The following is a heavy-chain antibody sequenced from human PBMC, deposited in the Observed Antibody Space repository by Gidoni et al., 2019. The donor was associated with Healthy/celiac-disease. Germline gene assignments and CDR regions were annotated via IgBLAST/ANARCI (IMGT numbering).Heavy chain of an antibody. V-gene: IGHV4-34*01. J-gene: IGHJ4*02. CDR2: INHSGST. D-gene: IGHD5-12*01. CDR3: ARGYSGYEACFDY. Sequence: GLEWIGEINHSGSTNYNPSLKSRVTISVDTSKNQFSLKLSSVTAADTAVYYCARGYSGYEACFDYWGQGTLVTVSS.